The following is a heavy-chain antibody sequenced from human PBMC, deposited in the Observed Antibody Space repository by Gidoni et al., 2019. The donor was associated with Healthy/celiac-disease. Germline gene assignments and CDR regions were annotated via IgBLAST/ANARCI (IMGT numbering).Heavy chain of an antibody. CDR3: TTDLKYYDSFYPEVSFSDY. Sequence: EVQLVESGGGLVKPGGSLRLSCAASGFTFSNAWMSWVRQAPGKGLEWVGRIKSKTDGGTTDYAAPVKGRFTISRDDSKNTLYLQMNSLKTEDTAVYYCTTDLKYYDSFYPEVSFSDYWGQGTLVTVSS. V-gene: IGHV3-15*01. CDR2: IKSKTDGGTT. CDR1: GFTFSNAW. J-gene: IGHJ4*02. D-gene: IGHD3-22*01.